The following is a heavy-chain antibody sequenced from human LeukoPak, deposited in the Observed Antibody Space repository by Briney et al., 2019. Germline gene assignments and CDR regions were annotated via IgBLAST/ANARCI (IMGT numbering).Heavy chain of an antibody. Sequence: PSETLSLTCTVSGGSISSYYWSWIRQPPGKGLEWIGYIYYSGSTNYNPSLKSRVTISVDTSKNQFSLKLSSVTAADTAVYYCARLPVKYYDFWSGRNWFDPWGQGTLVTVSS. CDR3: ARLPVKYYDFWSGRNWFDP. CDR1: GGSISSYY. V-gene: IGHV4-59*01. J-gene: IGHJ5*02. CDR2: IYYSGST. D-gene: IGHD3-3*01.